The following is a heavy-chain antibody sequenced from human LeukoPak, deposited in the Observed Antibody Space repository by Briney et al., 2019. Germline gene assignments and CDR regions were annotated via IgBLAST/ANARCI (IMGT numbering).Heavy chain of an antibody. CDR3: ATAGLDY. D-gene: IGHD2-21*02. CDR2: VRSDGNDK. J-gene: IGHJ4*02. CDR1: EFTFSNYG. Sequence: GGSLRLSCAASEFTFSNYGMHWVRQAPGKGLEWVTFVRSDGNDKYCADSVKGRFTISRDNSKNTLYLQMTSLRVEDTAIYYCATAGLDYWGQGSLVTVSS. V-gene: IGHV3-30*02.